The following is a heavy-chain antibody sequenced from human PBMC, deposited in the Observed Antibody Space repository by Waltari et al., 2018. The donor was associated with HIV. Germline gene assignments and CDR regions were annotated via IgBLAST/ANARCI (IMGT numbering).Heavy chain of an antibody. V-gene: IGHV4-59*01. Sequence: QVQLQESGPGLVKPSETLSLTCPVSGGSTSSYYWSWIRQPPGKGLEWIGYIYYSGSTNYNPSLKSRVTISVDTSKNQFSLKLSSVTAADTAVYYCARGVAFGGYYYGMDVWGQGTTVTVSS. CDR3: ARGVAFGGYYYGMDV. CDR1: GGSTSSYY. CDR2: IYYSGST. J-gene: IGHJ6*02. D-gene: IGHD2-21*01.